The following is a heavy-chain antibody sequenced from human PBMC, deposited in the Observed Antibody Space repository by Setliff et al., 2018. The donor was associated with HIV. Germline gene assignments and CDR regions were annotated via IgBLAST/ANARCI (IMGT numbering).Heavy chain of an antibody. V-gene: IGHV4-59*08. D-gene: IGHD5-18*01. CDR1: GVPTSASTYH. Sequence: PSETLSLTCTVSGVPTSASTYHWSWIRQPPGKGLEWIGYIYKSGSTNYSPSLKSRVTISPGTSKNQFSLKLTSVTAADTAVYYCARLSDTAMASFDSWGQGILVTVSS. CDR2: IYKSGST. CDR3: ARLSDTAMASFDS. J-gene: IGHJ4*02.